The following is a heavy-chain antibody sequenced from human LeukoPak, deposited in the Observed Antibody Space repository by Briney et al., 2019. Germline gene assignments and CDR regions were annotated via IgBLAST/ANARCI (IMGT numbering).Heavy chain of an antibody. Sequence: SETLSLTCTVSGGSISSYYWSWIRQPPGKGLEWIGHIYYSGSTNYNPSLKSRLTISIDTSKNQFSLRLSSVTAADTALYYCAYSGSYGHLGYWGQGIPVTVSS. CDR2: IYYSGST. CDR1: GGSISSYY. V-gene: IGHV4-59*08. CDR3: AYSGSYGHLGY. J-gene: IGHJ4*02. D-gene: IGHD1-26*01.